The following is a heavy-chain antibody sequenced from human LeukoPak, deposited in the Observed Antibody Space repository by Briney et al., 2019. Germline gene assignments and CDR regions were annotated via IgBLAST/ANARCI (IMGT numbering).Heavy chain of an antibody. Sequence: ASVKVSCKASGYTFTSYDINWVRQATGQGLEWMGWINPNSGGTNYAQKFQGRVTMTRDTSISTAYMELSRLRSDDTAVYYCARSPRGYSYGWRLFDYWGQGTLVTVSS. CDR2: INPNSGGT. J-gene: IGHJ4*02. CDR1: GYTFTSYD. V-gene: IGHV1-2*02. CDR3: ARSPRGYSYGWRLFDY. D-gene: IGHD5-18*01.